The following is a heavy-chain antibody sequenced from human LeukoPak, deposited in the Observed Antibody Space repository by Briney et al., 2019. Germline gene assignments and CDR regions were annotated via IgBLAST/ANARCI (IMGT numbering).Heavy chain of an antibody. J-gene: IGHJ4*02. V-gene: IGHV3-21*01. CDR2: ISGSSSSYI. D-gene: IGHD2-15*01. CDR3: AKESAVCSGGSCYSPFDY. CDR1: GFTFDDYA. Sequence: PGRSLRLSCAASGFTFDDYAMHWVRQAPGKGLEWVSSISGSSSSYIYYADSVKGRFTISRDNAKNSLYLQMNSLRAEDTAVYYCAKESAVCSGGSCYSPFDYWGQGTLVTVSS.